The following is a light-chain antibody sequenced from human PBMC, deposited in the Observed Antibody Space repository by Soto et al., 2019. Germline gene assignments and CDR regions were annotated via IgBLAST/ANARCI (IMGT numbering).Light chain of an antibody. CDR3: KEYYTFSRT. CDR1: QNIGSW. J-gene: IGKJ1*01. CDR2: DVS. V-gene: IGKV1-5*01. Sequence: DIQMTQSPSTLSASMGDRVTITCRASQNIGSWLAWYQQKPGKAPKLLIYDVSSLESGVPSRFSGSGSGTECTLTISRLQPDDLATYYCKEYYTFSRTFGQGTKVEIK.